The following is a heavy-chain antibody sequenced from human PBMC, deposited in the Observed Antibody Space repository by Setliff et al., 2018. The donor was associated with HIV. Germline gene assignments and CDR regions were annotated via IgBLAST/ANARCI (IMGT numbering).Heavy chain of an antibody. CDR1: GGTFSSYA. CDR2: IIPIFGTA. CDR3: ARDRAARPHPRYFDL. V-gene: IGHV1-69*05. D-gene: IGHD6-6*01. Sequence: SVKVSCKASGGTFSSYAISWVRQAPGQGLEWMGGIIPIFGTANYAQKFQGRVTITTDESTSAAYMELSSLRSEDTAVYYCARDRAARPHPRYFDLWGRGTLVTVSS. J-gene: IGHJ2*01.